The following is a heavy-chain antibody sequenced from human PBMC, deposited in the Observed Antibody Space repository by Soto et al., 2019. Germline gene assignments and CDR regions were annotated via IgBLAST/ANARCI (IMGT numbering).Heavy chain of an antibody. CDR1: GYTFTSYY. V-gene: IGHV1-46*03. CDR2: INPSGGGT. J-gene: IGHJ4*02. D-gene: IGHD3-3*01. Sequence: ASVKVSCKASGYTFTSYYMHWVRQAPGQGLEWMGIINPSGGGTTYAQTFQGRLTLTSDTSTTTFYMELSSLRSDDTAVYYCAKPNDFWSAYWAYWGQGTLVTVSS. CDR3: AKPNDFWSAYWAY.